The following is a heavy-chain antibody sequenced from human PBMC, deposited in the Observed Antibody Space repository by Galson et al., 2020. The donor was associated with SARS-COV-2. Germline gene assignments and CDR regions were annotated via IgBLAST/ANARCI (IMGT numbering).Heavy chain of an antibody. D-gene: IGHD3-22*01. CDR2: ISSSSSKI. CDR3: ARDGYYDSSCYYHDDCFDI. J-gene: IGHJ3*02. CDR1: GFAFSSYS. V-gene: IGHV3-21*01. Sequence: NSGGSLRLSCAASGFAFSSYSMNWVRQAPGKGLEWVSSISSSSSKIYYADSVKGRFTISRDNAKNSLYLRMNSLRADDTAVYYCARDGYYDSSCYYHDDCFDIWGQGTIVTGSS.